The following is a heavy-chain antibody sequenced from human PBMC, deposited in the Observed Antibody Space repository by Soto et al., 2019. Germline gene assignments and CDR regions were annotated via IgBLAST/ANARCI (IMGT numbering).Heavy chain of an antibody. CDR3: ARDPWAADY. CDR1: GFTVSTKY. CDR2: IYSGGST. Sequence: EVQLVESGGGLVQPGGSLRLSCAASGFTVSTKYMSWVRQAPGKGLEWVSVIYSGGSTFYADSVRGRFTISRDNSKDTVYIQMNSLRAEDTAVYYCARDPWAADYWGQGTLVTVSS. V-gene: IGHV3-66*01. J-gene: IGHJ4*02. D-gene: IGHD3-16*01.